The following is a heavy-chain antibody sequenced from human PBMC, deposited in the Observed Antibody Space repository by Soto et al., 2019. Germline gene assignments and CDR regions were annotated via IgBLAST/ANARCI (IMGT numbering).Heavy chain of an antibody. D-gene: IGHD1-26*01. CDR1: GYSFTRLD. CDR2: MEPSTGRT. CDR3: ARGVSAGVDY. J-gene: IGHJ4*02. V-gene: IGHV1-8*01. Sequence: QVQLVQSGAEVREPGASVKVSCKASGYSFTRLDINWVRQTAGQGLEWMGWMEPSTGRTGYAQKFQGRVTMTRDTSINTAYMEVTTLTSDDTAFYYCARGVSAGVDYWGQGTLVIVSS.